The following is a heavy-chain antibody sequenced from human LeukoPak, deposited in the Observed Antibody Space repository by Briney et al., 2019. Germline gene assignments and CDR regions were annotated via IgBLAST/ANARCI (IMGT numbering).Heavy chain of an antibody. Sequence: GASVKVSCKASGYTFTSYGISWVRQAPGQGLEWMGWISAYNGNTNYAQKLQGRVTMTTDTSTSTAYMELRSLRSEDTAVYYCVWGSGSYPVYGMDVWGQGTTVTVSS. V-gene: IGHV1-18*01. J-gene: IGHJ6*02. CDR2: ISAYNGNT. CDR3: VWGSGSYPVYGMDV. CDR1: GYTFTSYG. D-gene: IGHD3-10*01.